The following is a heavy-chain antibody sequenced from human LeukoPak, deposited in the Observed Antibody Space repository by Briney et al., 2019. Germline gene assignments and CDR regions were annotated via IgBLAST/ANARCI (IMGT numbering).Heavy chain of an antibody. V-gene: IGHV1-2*02. CDR3: AGAVTLGADALDV. CDR2: INPNSGST. J-gene: IGHJ3*01. D-gene: IGHD4-17*01. Sequence: ASVKVSCKASGYTFSGYYIHWVRQAPGQGLEWMGYINPNSGSTKYKQNFQGRVAMTSDTSISTAYMELSRLSSDDSAVYYCAGAVTLGADALDVWGQGTLVTVSS. CDR1: GYTFSGYY.